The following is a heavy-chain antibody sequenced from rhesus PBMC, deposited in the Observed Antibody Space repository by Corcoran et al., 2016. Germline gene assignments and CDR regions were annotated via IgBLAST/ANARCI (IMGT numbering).Heavy chain of an antibody. V-gene: IGHV1-111*02. CDR2: VAPEDGEA. CDR3: AGTLPPFDY. Sequence: EVQLVQSGAEGKKPGASVTISGKASGYTFTDDSLHGGRKASGKGLEWMGRVAPEDGEAIHAQKFQDRVTITADTSTDTAYMELSSLRSEDTAVYYCAGTLPPFDYWGQGVLVTVSS. J-gene: IGHJ4*01. D-gene: IGHD1-1*01. CDR1: GYTFTDDS.